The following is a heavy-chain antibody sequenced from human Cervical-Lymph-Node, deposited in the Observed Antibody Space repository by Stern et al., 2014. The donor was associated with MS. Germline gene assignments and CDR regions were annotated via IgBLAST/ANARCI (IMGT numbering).Heavy chain of an antibody. Sequence: EVQLVESGGGLVKPGGSLTISCAASGFNFGTYSMNWVRQAPGKGLEWVSSIRRSSTNIKYSDAVKGRFTSSRDNAKNSLFLQMSSLRVEDTAVYYCASTSGWFDSWGQGIQVTVSS. CDR1: GFNFGTYS. J-gene: IGHJ5*01. V-gene: IGHV3-21*01. CDR3: ASTSGWFDS. CDR2: IRRSSTNI.